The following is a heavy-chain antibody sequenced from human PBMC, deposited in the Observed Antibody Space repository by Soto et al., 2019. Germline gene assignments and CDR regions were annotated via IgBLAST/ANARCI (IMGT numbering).Heavy chain of an antibody. CDR3: ARSKYSSSWTSDY. V-gene: IGHV1-46*01. CDR1: GYTFTSYY. Sequence: ASVTVSCKASGYTFTSYYMHWVRQAPGQGLEWMGIINPSGGSTSYAQKFQGRVTITADESTSTAYMELSSLRSEDTAVYYCARSKYSSSWTSDYWGQGTLVTVSS. J-gene: IGHJ4*02. D-gene: IGHD6-13*01. CDR2: INPSGGST.